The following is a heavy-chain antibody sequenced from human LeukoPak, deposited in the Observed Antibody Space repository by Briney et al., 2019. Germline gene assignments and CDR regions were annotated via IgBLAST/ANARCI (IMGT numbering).Heavy chain of an antibody. J-gene: IGHJ6*02. V-gene: IGHV3-53*01. Sequence: PGGSLRLSCAASGFTVSSNYMSWVRQAPGKGLEWVSVIYSGGSTYYADSVKGRFTISRDNSKNTLYLQMNGLRAEDTAVYYCARMGPGYSYAHGYGMDVWGQGTTVTVSS. D-gene: IGHD5-18*01. CDR3: ARMGPGYSYAHGYGMDV. CDR1: GFTVSSNY. CDR2: IYSGGST.